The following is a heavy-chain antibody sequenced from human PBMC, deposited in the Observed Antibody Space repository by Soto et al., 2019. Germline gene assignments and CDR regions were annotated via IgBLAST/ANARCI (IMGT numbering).Heavy chain of an antibody. Sequence: QVQLQESGPGLVKPSETLSLTCTVSGGSVSSGNYYWSWIRQPPGKGLEWIGYFYYTGSTNYNPSLKSRVTISIDASKNQFSLRLSSVTAAGTAVYYCARSMHYSDGSNYSPFDYWGQGTLVTVSS. V-gene: IGHV4-61*01. CDR2: FYYTGST. J-gene: IGHJ4*02. CDR3: ARSMHYSDGSNYSPFDY. CDR1: GGSVSSGNYY. D-gene: IGHD3-22*01.